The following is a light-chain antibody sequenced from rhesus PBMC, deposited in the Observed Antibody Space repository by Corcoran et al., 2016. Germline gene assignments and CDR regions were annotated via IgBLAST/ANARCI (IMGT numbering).Light chain of an antibody. V-gene: IGKV1-28*03. J-gene: IGKJ4*01. Sequence: DIQMTQSPSSLSASVGDRVTITCRASQGISSYLNWFQQKPGKAPKLLIYDASSLESGVPSRFSGSGSGTDFTLTISSLQPEDFAAYYCLQHNRYPLTFGGGTKVEIK. CDR1: QGISSY. CDR2: DAS. CDR3: LQHNRYPLT.